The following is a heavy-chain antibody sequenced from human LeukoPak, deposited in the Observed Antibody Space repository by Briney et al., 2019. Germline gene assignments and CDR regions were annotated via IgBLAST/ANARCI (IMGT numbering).Heavy chain of an antibody. CDR2: ISGSGGST. V-gene: IGHV3-23*01. D-gene: IGHD2-2*01. Sequence: HPGGSLRLSCAASGFTFSSYAMSWVRQAPGKGLEWVSAISGSGGSTYYADSVKGRFTISRDNSKNTLYLQMNSLRAEDTAVFYCAKVAMSGPYYFDNWGQGTLVTVSS. J-gene: IGHJ4*02. CDR1: GFTFSSYA. CDR3: AKVAMSGPYYFDN.